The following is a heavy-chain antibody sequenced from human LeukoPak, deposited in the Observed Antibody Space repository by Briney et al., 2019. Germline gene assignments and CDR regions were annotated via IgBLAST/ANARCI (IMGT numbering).Heavy chain of an antibody. J-gene: IGHJ4*02. V-gene: IGHV3-30*04. CDR2: ISYDGSNK. Sequence: GGSLRLSCAASGFTFSSYAMHWVRQAPGKGLEWVAVISYDGSNKYYADSVKGRFSISRDNAKNTLYLQMNSLRVEDTAVYYCARGRPHGNDYWGQGTLVTVSS. CDR3: ARGRPHGNDY. CDR1: GFTFSSYA. D-gene: IGHD4-23*01.